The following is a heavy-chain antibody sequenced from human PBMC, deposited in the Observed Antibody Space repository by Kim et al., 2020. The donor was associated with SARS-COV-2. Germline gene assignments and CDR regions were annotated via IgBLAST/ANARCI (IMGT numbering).Heavy chain of an antibody. CDR1: GFTFGDYA. D-gene: IGHD3-10*01. J-gene: IGHJ4*02. CDR2: ISWNSGSI. Sequence: GGSLRLSCAASGFTFGDYAMHWARQAPGKGLEWVSGISWNSGSIGYADSVKGRFTISRDNAKNSLYLQMNSLRAEDTALYYCAKDIWRFGELFLFDYWGQGTLVTVSS. CDR3: AKDIWRFGELFLFDY. V-gene: IGHV3-9*01.